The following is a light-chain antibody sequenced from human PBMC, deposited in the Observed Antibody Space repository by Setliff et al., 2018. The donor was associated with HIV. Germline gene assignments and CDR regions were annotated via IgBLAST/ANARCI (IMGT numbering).Light chain of an antibody. CDR3: QAWDSSTLSYV. CDR1: ELGDKY. CDR2: GDT. Sequence: SYELTQPPSVSVSPGQTASITCSGDELGDKYACWYQQKPGQAPVLVIYGDTNRPSGIPERFSGSSSGNTATLTISGTQAMDEADYYCQAWDSSTLSYVFGTGTKVTVL. V-gene: IGLV3-1*01. J-gene: IGLJ1*01.